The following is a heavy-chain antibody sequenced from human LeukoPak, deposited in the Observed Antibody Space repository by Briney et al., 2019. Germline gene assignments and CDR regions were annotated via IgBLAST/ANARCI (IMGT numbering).Heavy chain of an antibody. J-gene: IGHJ6*02. Sequence: GASVKVSCKVSGYTLTELSMHWVRLAPGKGLEWMGGFDPEDGETIYAQKFQGRVTMTEDTSTDTAYMELSSLRSEDTAVYYCATGGGYSYGFRYYGMDVWGQGTTVTVSS. CDR2: FDPEDGET. V-gene: IGHV1-24*01. CDR3: ATGGGYSYGFRYYGMDV. D-gene: IGHD5-18*01. CDR1: GYTLTELS.